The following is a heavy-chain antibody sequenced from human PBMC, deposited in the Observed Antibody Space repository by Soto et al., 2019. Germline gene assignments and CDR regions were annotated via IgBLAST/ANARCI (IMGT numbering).Heavy chain of an antibody. CDR1: GYTFTGYY. CDR2: INPNSGGT. J-gene: IGHJ6*02. D-gene: IGHD3-3*01. CDR3: ARDRITIFGVVKVLDYYGMDV. Sequence: ASMKVSCKASGYTFTGYYMHWVRQAPGKGLEWMGWINPNSGGTNYAQKFQGWVTMTRDTSISTAYMELSRLRSDDTAVYYCARDRITIFGVVKVLDYYGMDVWGQGTTVTVSS. V-gene: IGHV1-2*04.